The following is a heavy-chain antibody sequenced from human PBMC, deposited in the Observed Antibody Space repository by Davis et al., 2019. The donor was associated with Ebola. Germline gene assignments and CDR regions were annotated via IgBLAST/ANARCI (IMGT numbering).Heavy chain of an antibody. CDR3: GRGDWGGYPRPFDF. J-gene: IGHJ4*02. Sequence: PGGSLRLSCTVSNGSIASSSYYWGWIRQPPGKGLEWIGNIFFGGNTFYNPTLKSRVTISVDMSNTHFYLRLTSLTATDTALYFCGRGDWGGYPRPFDFWGQGNLVTVSS. CDR1: NGSIASSSYY. V-gene: IGHV4-39*02. D-gene: IGHD3-3*01. CDR2: IFFGGNT.